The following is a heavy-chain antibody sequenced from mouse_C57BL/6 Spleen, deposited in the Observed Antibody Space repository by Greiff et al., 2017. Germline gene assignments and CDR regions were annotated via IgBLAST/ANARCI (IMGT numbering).Heavy chain of an antibody. V-gene: IGHV1-81*01. D-gene: IGHD3-3*01. CDR2: IYPRSGNT. CDR1: GYTFTSYG. J-gene: IGHJ3*01. Sequence: VQLQQSGAELARPGASVKLSCKASGYTFTSYGISWVKQRTGQGLEWIGEIYPRSGNTYYNEKFKGKATLTADKSSSTAYMELRSLTAEDSAVYFCARGGWDRAWFAYWGQGTLVTVSA. CDR3: ARGGWDRAWFAY.